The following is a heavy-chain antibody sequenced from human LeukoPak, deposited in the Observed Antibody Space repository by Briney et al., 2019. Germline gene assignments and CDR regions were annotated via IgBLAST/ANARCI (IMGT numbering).Heavy chain of an antibody. V-gene: IGHV4-59*08. CDR3: ARHDVVAVIRRGFDF. CDR1: GGSVSCYY. J-gene: IGHJ4*02. CDR2: IFYSGTT. Sequence: SETLSLTCTVSGGSVSCYYWSWIRQPPGKGLEYIGYIFYSGTTLYSPSLKGRVTISIDTSENQISLKLSSVTAADTAVYYCARHDVVAVIRRGFDFRGQGTLVTVSS. D-gene: IGHD2-21*02.